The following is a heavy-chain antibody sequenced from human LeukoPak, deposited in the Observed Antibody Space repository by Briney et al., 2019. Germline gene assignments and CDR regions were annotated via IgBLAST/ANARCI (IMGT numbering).Heavy chain of an antibody. CDR2: ISYDGSNK. CDR3: VRDQAYYYYGMDV. J-gene: IGHJ6*02. V-gene: IGHV3-30-3*01. Sequence: QPGGSLRLSCAASGFTFSSYAMHWVRQAPGKGLEWVAVISYDGSNKYYADSVKGRFTISRDNSKNTLYLQMNSLRAEDTAVYYCVRDQAYYYYGMDVWGQGTTVTVSS. CDR1: GFTFSSYA.